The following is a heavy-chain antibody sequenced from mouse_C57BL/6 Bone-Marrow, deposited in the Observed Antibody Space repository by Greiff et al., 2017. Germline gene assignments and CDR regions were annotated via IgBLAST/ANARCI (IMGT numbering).Heavy chain of an antibody. CDR1: GYTFTDYY. CDR2: INPNNGGT. Sequence: VQLQQSGPELVKPGASVKISCKASGYTFTDYYMNWVKQSHGKSLEWIGDINPNNGGTSYNQKFKGKATLTVDKSSSTAYMELRSLTSEDSAVYYCVRRIAYWGQGTLVTVSA. V-gene: IGHV1-26*01. CDR3: VRRIAY. J-gene: IGHJ3*01.